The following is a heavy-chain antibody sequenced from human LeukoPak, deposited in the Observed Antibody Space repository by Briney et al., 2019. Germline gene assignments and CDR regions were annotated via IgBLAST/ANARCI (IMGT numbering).Heavy chain of an antibody. CDR2: ISAYNGNT. D-gene: IGHD6-13*01. V-gene: IGHV1-18*01. CDR3: ARVGQGYSSSWLVD. CDR1: GYTFTSYG. J-gene: IGHJ4*02. Sequence: ASVKVSCKASGYTFTSYGISCVRQAPGQGLEWMGWISAYNGNTNYAQKLQGRVTMTTDTSTSTAYMELRSLRSDDTAVYYCARVGQGYSSSWLVDWGQGTLVTVSS.